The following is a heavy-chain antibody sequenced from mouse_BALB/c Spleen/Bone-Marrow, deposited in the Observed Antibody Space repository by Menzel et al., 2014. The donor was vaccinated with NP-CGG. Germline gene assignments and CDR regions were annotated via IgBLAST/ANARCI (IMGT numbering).Heavy chain of an antibody. J-gene: IGHJ1*01. CDR2: ISSGSTAI. CDR1: GFTLSSFG. Sequence: EVKLMESGGGLVQPGGSRKLSCAASGFTLSSFGMHWVRQAPDKGLEWVAYISSGSTAICYADTVKGRFTISRDNPKNTLFLQMTSLRSEDTAMYYCARGGNWDDFDVWGAGTTVTVSS. D-gene: IGHD4-1*01. V-gene: IGHV5-17*02. CDR3: ARGGNWDDFDV.